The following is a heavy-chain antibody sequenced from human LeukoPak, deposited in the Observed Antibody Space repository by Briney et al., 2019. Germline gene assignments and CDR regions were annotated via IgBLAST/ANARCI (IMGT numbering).Heavy chain of an antibody. CDR2: IKQDGSEK. CDR1: GFTFSSYG. J-gene: IGHJ4*02. CDR3: AGRYFDI. Sequence: PGGSLRLSCAASGFTFSSYGMHWVRQAPGEGLEWVANIKQDGSEKYYVDSVKGRFTISRDNAKNSLYLQMNSLRAEDSAVYYCAGRYFDIWGPGTLVTVSS. V-gene: IGHV3-7*03.